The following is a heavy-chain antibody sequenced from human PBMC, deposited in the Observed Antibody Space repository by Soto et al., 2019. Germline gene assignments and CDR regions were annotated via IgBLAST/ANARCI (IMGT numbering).Heavy chain of an antibody. Sequence: EVQLLESGGGLVQPGGSLRLSCAASGFTFSSYAMSWVRQAPGKGLEWVSAISGSGGSTYYADSVKGRFTISRDNSKNTLYLQMNSLRXXDXXXXXXXXXXXXXXXXGYWGQGTLVTVSS. CDR3: XXXXXXXXXXGY. V-gene: IGHV3-23*01. CDR1: GFTFSSYA. CDR2: ISGSGGST. J-gene: IGHJ4*02.